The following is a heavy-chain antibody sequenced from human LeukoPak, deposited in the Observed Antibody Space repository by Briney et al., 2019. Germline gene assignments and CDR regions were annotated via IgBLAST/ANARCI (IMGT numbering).Heavy chain of an antibody. J-gene: IGHJ4*02. CDR1: GITFSSYA. CDR3: ARGAYSSGWAYFDH. Sequence: GGSLRLSCAASGITFSSYAMSWVRQAPGKGLEWVSAISGSGGSTDYADSVKGRFTISRDNSKNTLYLQMNSLRAEDTAVYYCARGAYSSGWAYFDHWGQGTLVTVSS. V-gene: IGHV3-23*01. D-gene: IGHD6-19*01. CDR2: ISGSGGST.